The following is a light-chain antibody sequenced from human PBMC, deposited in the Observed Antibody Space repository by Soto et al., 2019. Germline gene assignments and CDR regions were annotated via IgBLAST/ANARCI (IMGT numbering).Light chain of an antibody. V-gene: IGLV3-21*04. CDR1: NIGSKS. J-gene: IGLJ1*01. CDR3: QVWDSSSDHHYV. CDR2: YDS. Sequence: SYELTQPPSVSVAPGKTARITCGGNNIGSKSVHWYQQKPGQAPVLVIYYDSDRPSGIPERFSGSNSGNTATLTISRVEAGDEAEYYCQVWDSSSDHHYVFGFGTKVNVL.